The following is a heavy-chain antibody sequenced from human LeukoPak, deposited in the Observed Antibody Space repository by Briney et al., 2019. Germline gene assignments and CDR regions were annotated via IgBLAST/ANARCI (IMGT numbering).Heavy chain of an antibody. D-gene: IGHD5-24*01. V-gene: IGHV4-59*01. Sequence: SETLSLTCTVSGGSISSYYWSWIRQPAGKGLEWIGYSYYSGSTNYNPSLKSRVTISVDTSKNQFSLKLSSVTAADTAVYYCARDFGRDGYNSYDAFDIWGQGTMVTVSS. J-gene: IGHJ3*02. CDR3: ARDFGRDGYNSYDAFDI. CDR2: SYYSGST. CDR1: GGSISSYY.